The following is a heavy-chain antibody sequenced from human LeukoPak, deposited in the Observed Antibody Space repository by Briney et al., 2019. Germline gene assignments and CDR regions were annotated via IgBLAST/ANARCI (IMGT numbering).Heavy chain of an antibody. V-gene: IGHV1-8*01. Sequence: ASVKVSCKASGYTFTSYDINWVRQATGQGLEWMGWMNPNSGNTGYAQKFQGRVTMTRNTSISTAYMELSSLRYEDTAVYYCARTSAIRYLSDYWGQGTLVTVSS. CDR2: MNPNSGNT. CDR1: GYTFTSYD. J-gene: IGHJ4*02. CDR3: ARTSAIRYLSDY. D-gene: IGHD2-2*02.